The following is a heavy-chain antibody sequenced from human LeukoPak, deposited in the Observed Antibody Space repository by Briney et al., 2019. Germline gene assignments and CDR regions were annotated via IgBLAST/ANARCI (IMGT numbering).Heavy chain of an antibody. V-gene: IGHV1-18*01. CDR1: GYTFTSYG. CDR3: ARDQSYDILTGYYPFDY. Sequence: ASVKVSCKASGYTFTSYGISWVRQAPGQGLEWMGWISAYNGNTNYAQKLQGRVTMTTDTSTSTAYMELRSLRSDDTAVYYCARDQSYDILTGYYPFDYWGQGTLVTVSS. D-gene: IGHD3-9*01. J-gene: IGHJ4*02. CDR2: ISAYNGNT.